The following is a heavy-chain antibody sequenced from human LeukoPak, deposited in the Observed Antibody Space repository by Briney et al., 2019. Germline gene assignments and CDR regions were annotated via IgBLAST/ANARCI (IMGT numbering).Heavy chain of an antibody. J-gene: IGHJ6*03. Sequence: SETLSLTCTVSGYSISSGYYWGWIRQPPGKGLEWIGEINHSGSTNYNPSLKSRVTISVDTSKNQFSLKLSSVTAADTAVYYCARGELGYCSSTSCYYMDVWGKGTTVTVSS. CDR1: GYSISSGYY. D-gene: IGHD2-2*01. V-gene: IGHV4-38-2*02. CDR3: ARGELGYCSSTSCYYMDV. CDR2: INHSGST.